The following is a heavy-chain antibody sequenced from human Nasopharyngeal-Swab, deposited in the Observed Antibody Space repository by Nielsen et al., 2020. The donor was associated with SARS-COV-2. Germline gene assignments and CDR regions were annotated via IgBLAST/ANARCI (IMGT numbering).Heavy chain of an antibody. Sequence: GGSLRLSCAASGFTFSNFAMSWVRQAPGKGLEWVSSINKSGGGTYFADSVKGRFTISRDNSKNTLYLQMNSLRAEDSAIYYCANGVEFWGNHRKYYFDYWGQGTLVTVSS. CDR2: INKSGGGT. J-gene: IGHJ4*02. CDR1: GFTFSNFA. V-gene: IGHV3-23*01. CDR3: ANGVEFWGNHRKYYFDY. D-gene: IGHD3-16*02.